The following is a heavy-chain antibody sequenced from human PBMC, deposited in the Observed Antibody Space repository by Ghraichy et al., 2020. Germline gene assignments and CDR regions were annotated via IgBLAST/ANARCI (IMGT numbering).Heavy chain of an antibody. CDR2: IKNNIEGGTT. V-gene: IGHV3-15*01. D-gene: IGHD4-17*01. CDR1: GFTFSYAW. J-gene: IGHJ5*02. CDR3: TTDLDYGDYWFAP. Sequence: GSLRLSCAASGFTFSYAWMSWVRQAPGKGLEWVGRIKNNIEGGTTDYAAPVKGRFSISRDDSKDTVHLQMNSLKTEDTAVYYCTTDLDYGDYWFAPWGQGTAVIVSS.